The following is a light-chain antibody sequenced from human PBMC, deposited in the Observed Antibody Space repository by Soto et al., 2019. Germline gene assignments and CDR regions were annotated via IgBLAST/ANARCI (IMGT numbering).Light chain of an antibody. J-gene: IGLJ1*01. CDR3: SSYTGSYTFDV. CDR2: EVS. CDR1: SSDVGGYNY. Sequence: QSVLTQPASVSGSPGQSITISCTGTSSDVGGYNYVSWYQQHPGKAPKLMIYEVSHRPSGVSNRFSGSKSGNTASLTISGLQAEDEADYSCSSYTGSYTFDVFGTGTKVTVL. V-gene: IGLV2-14*01.